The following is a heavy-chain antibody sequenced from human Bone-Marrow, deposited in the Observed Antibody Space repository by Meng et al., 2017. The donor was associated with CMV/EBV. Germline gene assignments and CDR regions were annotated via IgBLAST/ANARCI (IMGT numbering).Heavy chain of an antibody. J-gene: IGHJ4*02. CDR1: GGSISSYY. Sequence: LSLTCTVSGGSISSYYWSWIRQPPGKGLEWVSYISSSSSTIYYADSVKGRFTISRDNAKNSLYLQMNSLRAEDTAVYYCAREYYDFWSGYKTYFDYWGQGTLVTVSS. CDR3: AREYYDFWSGYKTYFDY. D-gene: IGHD3-3*01. V-gene: IGHV3-11*04. CDR2: ISSSSSTI.